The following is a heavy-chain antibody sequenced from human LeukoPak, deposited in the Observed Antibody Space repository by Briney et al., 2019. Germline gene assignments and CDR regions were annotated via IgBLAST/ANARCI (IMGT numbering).Heavy chain of an antibody. Sequence: ASVKVSCKASGYTFTSYTMHWVRLAPGQRLEWMGWINTGNANTRYSQYFQGRVTVTRDTSASTAYMELSSLRSEDTAVYYCARCGYSDGWSCDHWGQGTLVTVSS. D-gene: IGHD5-18*01. CDR2: INTGNANT. CDR1: GYTFTSYT. J-gene: IGHJ5*02. CDR3: ARCGYSDGWSCDH. V-gene: IGHV1-3*04.